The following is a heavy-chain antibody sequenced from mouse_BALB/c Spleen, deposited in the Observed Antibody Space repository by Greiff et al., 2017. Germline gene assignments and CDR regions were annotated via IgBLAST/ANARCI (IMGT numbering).Heavy chain of an antibody. V-gene: IGHV3-2*02. D-gene: IGHD1-1*01. CDR1: GYSITSDYA. J-gene: IGHJ4*01. Sequence: EVQRVESGPGLVKPSQSLSLTCTVTGYSITSDYAWNWIRQFPGNKLEWMGYISYSGSTSYNPSLKSRISITRDTSKNQFFLQLNSVTTEDTATYYCARTQYDGSSYAMDYWGQGTSVTVSS. CDR3: ARTQYDGSSYAMDY. CDR2: ISYSGST.